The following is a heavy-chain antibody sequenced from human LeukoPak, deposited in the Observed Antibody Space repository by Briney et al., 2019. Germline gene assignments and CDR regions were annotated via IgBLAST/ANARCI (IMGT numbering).Heavy chain of an antibody. V-gene: IGHV3-30-3*01. CDR2: ISYDGSNK. Sequence: PGESLRLSCAASGFTFSSYAMHWVRQAPGKGLEWVAVISYDGSNKYYADSVKGRFTISRDNSKNTLYLQMNSLRAEDTAVYYYARDVGTGRERGYFDYWGQGTLVTVSS. CDR3: ARDVGTGRERGYFDY. D-gene: IGHD1-1*01. CDR1: GFTFSSYA. J-gene: IGHJ4*02.